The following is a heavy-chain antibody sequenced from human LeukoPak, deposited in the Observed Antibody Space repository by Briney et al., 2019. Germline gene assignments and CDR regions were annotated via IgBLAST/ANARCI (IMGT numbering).Heavy chain of an antibody. CDR2: INHSGST. Sequence: SETLSLTCAVYGGSFSGYYWSWIRQPPGKGLEWIGEINHSGSTYYNPSLKSRVTISVDTSKNQFSLKLSSVTAADTAVYYCARVRDYSNYGPIFDYWGQGTLVTVSS. V-gene: IGHV4-34*01. CDR3: ARVRDYSNYGPIFDY. D-gene: IGHD4-11*01. CDR1: GGSFSGYY. J-gene: IGHJ4*02.